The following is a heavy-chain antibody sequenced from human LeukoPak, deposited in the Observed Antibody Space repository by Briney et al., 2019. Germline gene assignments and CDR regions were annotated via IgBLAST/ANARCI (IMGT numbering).Heavy chain of an antibody. J-gene: IGHJ6*02. CDR1: GDSVSSNSAA. CDR2: TYYRSKWYN. Sequence: SQTLSLTCAISGDSVSSNSAAWNWIRRSPSRGLEWLGRTYYRSKWYNDYAVSVKSRITINPDTSKNQFSLQLNSVTPEDTAVYYCARDLGYYDILTGYYHYYYYGMDVWGQGTTVTVSS. D-gene: IGHD3-9*01. V-gene: IGHV6-1*01. CDR3: ARDLGYYDILTGYYHYYYYGMDV.